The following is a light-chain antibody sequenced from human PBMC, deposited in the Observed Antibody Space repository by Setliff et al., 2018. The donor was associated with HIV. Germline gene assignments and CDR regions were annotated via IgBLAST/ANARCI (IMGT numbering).Light chain of an antibody. CDR1: SSDVGGYNY. CDR2: DVI. CDR3: SAYTSSSTLV. Sequence: SALTQPASVSGSPGQSNTISCTGTSSDVGGYNYVSWYQQHPGKAPKLMIYDVIKRPSGVSNRFSGSKSGNTASLTISGLQADDEADYYCSAYTSSSTLVFGGGTKVTVL. J-gene: IGLJ2*01. V-gene: IGLV2-14*01.